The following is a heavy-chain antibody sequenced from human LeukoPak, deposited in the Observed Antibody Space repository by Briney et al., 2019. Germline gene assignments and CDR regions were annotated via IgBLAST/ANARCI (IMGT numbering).Heavy chain of an antibody. D-gene: IGHD2-21*02. CDR1: GFTFSSYA. CDR3: ARDRIVVVTAIPYYYGIDV. Sequence: GGSLRLSCAASGFTFSSYAMHWVRQAPGKGLEWVAVISYDGSNKYYADSVKGRFTISRDNSKNTLYLQMNSLRAEDTAVYYCARDRIVVVTAIPYYYGIDVWGQGTTVTVSS. V-gene: IGHV3-30-3*01. CDR2: ISYDGSNK. J-gene: IGHJ6*02.